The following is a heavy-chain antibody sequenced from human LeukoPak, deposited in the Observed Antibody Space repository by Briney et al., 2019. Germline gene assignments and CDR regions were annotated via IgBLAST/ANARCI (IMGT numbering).Heavy chain of an antibody. J-gene: IGHJ4*02. Sequence: PSETLSLTCTVSGGSISSYYWSWIRQPPGKGLGWIGYIYYSGSTNYNPSLKSRVTISVDTSKNQFSLKLSSVTAAGTAVYYCARSDTALIQGYYFDYWGQGTLVTVSS. V-gene: IGHV4-59*01. CDR2: IYYSGST. CDR3: ARSDTALIQGYYFDY. D-gene: IGHD5-18*01. CDR1: GGSISSYY.